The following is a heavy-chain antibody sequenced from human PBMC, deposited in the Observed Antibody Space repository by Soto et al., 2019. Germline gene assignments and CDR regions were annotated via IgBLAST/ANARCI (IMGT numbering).Heavy chain of an antibody. CDR2: IYYNGIT. V-gene: IGHV4-59*12. J-gene: IGHJ4*02. Sequence: TSETLSLTCTVSGGSISSYYWGWIRQPPGKGLEWIGNIYYNGITHYNPSLKSRVTISVDTSKNQFSLKLSFVTAADTAVYYCARDASLNDILTGFDYWGQGTLVTVSS. CDR3: ARDASLNDILTGFDY. CDR1: GGSISSYY. D-gene: IGHD3-9*01.